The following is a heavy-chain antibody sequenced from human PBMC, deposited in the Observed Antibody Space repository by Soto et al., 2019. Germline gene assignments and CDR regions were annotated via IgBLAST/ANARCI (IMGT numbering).Heavy chain of an antibody. Sequence: PGGSLRLSCAASGFTFSSYSMNWVRQAPGKGLEWVSSISSSSSYIYYADSVKGRFTISRDNAKNSLYLQMNSLRAEDTAVYYCARERVGVGYSYGYGEELRYYYYGMDVWGQGTTVTVSS. V-gene: IGHV3-21*01. CDR3: ARERVGVGYSYGYGEELRYYYYGMDV. J-gene: IGHJ6*02. CDR2: ISSSSSYI. D-gene: IGHD5-18*01. CDR1: GFTFSSYS.